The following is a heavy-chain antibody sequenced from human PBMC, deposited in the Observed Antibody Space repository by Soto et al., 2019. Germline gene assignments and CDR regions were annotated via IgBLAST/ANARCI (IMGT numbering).Heavy chain of an antibody. V-gene: IGHV3-33*01. J-gene: IGHJ4*02. CDR1: GFTFSSYG. CDR2: IWYDGSNK. CDR3: ARTNSLPYYFDY. Sequence: GGSLRPSCAASGFTFSSYGMHWVRQAPGKGLEWVAVIWYDGSNKYYTDSVKGRFTISRDNSKNTLYLQMNSLRAEDTAVYYCARTNSLPYYFDYWGQGTLVTVSS. D-gene: IGHD1-1*01.